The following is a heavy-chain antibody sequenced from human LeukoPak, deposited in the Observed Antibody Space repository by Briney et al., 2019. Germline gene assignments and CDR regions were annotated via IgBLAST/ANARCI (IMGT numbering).Heavy chain of an antibody. J-gene: IGHJ4*02. CDR3: AKAVKMAYSSSWYFDY. D-gene: IGHD6-13*01. CDR2: ISYDGSNK. Sequence: PGRSLRLYCAASGFTFSSYAMHWLRQAPGKGQEGVAVISYDGSNKYYADSVKGRFTISRDNSKNPLYLQMNSLRAEDTAVYYCAKAVKMAYSSSWYFDYWGQGTLVTVSS. CDR1: GFTFSSYA. V-gene: IGHV3-30-3*01.